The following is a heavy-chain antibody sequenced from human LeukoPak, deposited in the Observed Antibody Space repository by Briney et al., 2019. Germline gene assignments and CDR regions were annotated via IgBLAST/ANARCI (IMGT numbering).Heavy chain of an antibody. Sequence: SETLSLTCAVYGGSFSGYYWSWIRQPPGKGLEWIGEINHSGSTNYNPSLKSRVTISVDTSKNQFSLKLSSVTAADTAVYYCALTSYLVADAFDIWGQGTMVTVSS. V-gene: IGHV4-34*01. D-gene: IGHD3-16*01. CDR3: ALTSYLVADAFDI. CDR2: INHSGST. J-gene: IGHJ3*02. CDR1: GGSFSGYY.